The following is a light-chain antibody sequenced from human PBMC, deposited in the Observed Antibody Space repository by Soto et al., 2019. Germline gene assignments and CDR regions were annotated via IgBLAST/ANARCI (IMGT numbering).Light chain of an antibody. V-gene: IGLV7-46*01. J-gene: IGLJ1*01. Sequence: QTVVTQEPSLTVSPGGTVTLTCGSSTGAVTNGHYPYWFQQKPGQAPRTLIYDTTNRHSWTPARFSGSLLRGKAALTLSGAQPEDEAEYYCLLSYNGPYVFGTGTKVTVL. CDR3: LLSYNGPYV. CDR1: TGAVTNGHY. CDR2: DTT.